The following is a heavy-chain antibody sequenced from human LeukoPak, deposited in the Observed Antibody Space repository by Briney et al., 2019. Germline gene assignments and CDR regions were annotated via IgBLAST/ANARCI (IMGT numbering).Heavy chain of an antibody. V-gene: IGHV3-11*01. D-gene: IGHD3-22*01. CDR2: ISSSGSTI. J-gene: IGHJ4*02. CDR3: ARDRYYDSSGYSGY. Sequence: GGSLRLSCAAFGFTFSDYYMSWIRQAPGKGLEWVSYISSSGSTIYYADSVKGRFTISRDNAKNSLYLQMNSLRAEDTAVYYCARDRYYDSSGYSGYWGQGTLVTVSS. CDR1: GFTFSDYY.